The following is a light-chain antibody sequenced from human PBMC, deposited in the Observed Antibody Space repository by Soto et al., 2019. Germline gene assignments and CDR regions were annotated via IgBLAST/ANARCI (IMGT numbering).Light chain of an antibody. CDR1: QSVSSSY. CDR3: QQYHDWPLT. V-gene: IGKV3D-15*01. Sequence: EIVLTQSPATLSVSPGERVTLSCRASQSVSSSYLAWYQQKPGQAPRLLIYGASTRATGFPARFSGSGSGTEFTLTISSLQSEDFAVYFCQQYHDWPLTFGQGTKVDIK. J-gene: IGKJ1*01. CDR2: GAS.